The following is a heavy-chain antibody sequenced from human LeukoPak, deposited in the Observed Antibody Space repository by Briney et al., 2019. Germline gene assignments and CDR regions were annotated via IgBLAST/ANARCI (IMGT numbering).Heavy chain of an antibody. CDR3: ARALPRGYSGCDLAYFDY. Sequence: PSETLSLTCAVYGGSFSGYYWSWIRQPPGKGLEWIGEINHSGSTNYNPSLKSRVTISVDTSKNQFSLKLSSVTAADTAVYYCARALPRGYSGCDLAYFDYWGQGTLVTVSS. CDR2: INHSGST. V-gene: IGHV4-34*01. CDR1: GGSFSGYY. D-gene: IGHD5-12*01. J-gene: IGHJ4*02.